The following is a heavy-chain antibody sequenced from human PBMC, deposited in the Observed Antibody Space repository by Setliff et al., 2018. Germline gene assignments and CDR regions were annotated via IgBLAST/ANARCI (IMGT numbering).Heavy chain of an antibody. J-gene: IGHJ5*02. Sequence: ETLSLTCAVSGYSISSGYYWGWIRQPPGKGLEWIGSIYHSGSTNYNPSLKSRVTISVDTSKNQFSLKLSSVTAADTAVYYCARDTYSGSYWINWFDPWGQGTLVTVSS. D-gene: IGHD1-26*01. CDR2: IYHSGST. CDR3: ARDTYSGSYWINWFDP. CDR1: GYSISSGYY. V-gene: IGHV4-38-2*02.